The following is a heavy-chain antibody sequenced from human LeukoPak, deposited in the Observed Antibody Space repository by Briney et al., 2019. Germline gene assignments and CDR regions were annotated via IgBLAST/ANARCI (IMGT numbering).Heavy chain of an antibody. D-gene: IGHD6-25*01. Sequence: ASVKVSFKASGYTFTSYGISWVRQAPGQGLEWMGWISAYNGNTNYAQKPQGRVTMTTDTSTSTAYMELRSLRSDDTAVYYCTRRTRIAAGVYNIDFWGQGTLVTVYS. CDR1: GYTFTSYG. J-gene: IGHJ4*02. CDR3: TRRTRIAAGVYNIDF. V-gene: IGHV1-18*01. CDR2: ISAYNGNT.